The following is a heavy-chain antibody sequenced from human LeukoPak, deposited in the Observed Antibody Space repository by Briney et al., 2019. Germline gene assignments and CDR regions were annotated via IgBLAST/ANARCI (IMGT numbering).Heavy chain of an antibody. J-gene: IGHJ3*02. D-gene: IGHD3-22*01. V-gene: IGHV4-59*12. Sequence: SETLSLTCTVSGGSISPFYWNWVRQPPGKGLEWIGYIYYTGGTSYSPSLNSRATISVDTSKNQISLKLNSVTAADTAVYYCARGGIVVANTGAFDIWGQGTMVPVSS. CDR1: GGSISPFY. CDR2: IYYTGGT. CDR3: ARGGIVVANTGAFDI.